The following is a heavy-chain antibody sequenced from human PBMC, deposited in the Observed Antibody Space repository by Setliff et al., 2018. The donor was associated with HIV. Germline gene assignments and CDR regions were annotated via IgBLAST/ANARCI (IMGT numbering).Heavy chain of an antibody. D-gene: IGHD5-12*01. J-gene: IGHJ4*02. CDR2: INPSGGST. CDR1: GYTFTGYN. Sequence: ASVKVSCKASGYTFTGYNMHWVRQAPGQGLEWMGWINPSGGSTSYAQKFQGRVTVTRDTPISTAYMEIKKLTSDDTAVYYCARDNRTGYSGGWPLDYWGQGTVVTVSS. CDR3: ARDNRTGYSGGWPLDY. V-gene: IGHV1-2*02.